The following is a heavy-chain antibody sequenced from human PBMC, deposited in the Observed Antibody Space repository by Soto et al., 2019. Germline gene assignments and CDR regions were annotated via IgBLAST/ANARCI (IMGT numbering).Heavy chain of an antibody. CDR1: GFTFSSYA. V-gene: IGHV3-23*01. CDR2: ISGSGGST. CDR3: AKTPLRFLEWSLGPFDY. D-gene: IGHD3-3*01. J-gene: IGHJ4*02. Sequence: GGSLRLSCAASGFTFSSYAMSWVRQAPGKGLEWVSAISGSGGSTYYADSVKGRFTISRDNSKNTLYLQMNSLRAEDTAVYYCAKTPLRFLEWSLGPFDYRGQGTLVTVSS.